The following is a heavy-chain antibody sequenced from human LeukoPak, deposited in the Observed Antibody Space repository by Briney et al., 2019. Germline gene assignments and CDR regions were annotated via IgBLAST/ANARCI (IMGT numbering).Heavy chain of an antibody. D-gene: IGHD6-19*01. CDR3: ARDSSSGWPRSPDY. CDR1: GFTFSSYA. Sequence: GGSLRLSCAASGFTFSSYAMLWVRQAPGKGLEWVAVISYDGSNKYYADSVKGRFTISRDNSKNTLYLQMNSLRAEDTAVYYCARDSSSGWPRSPDYWGQGTLVTVSS. V-gene: IGHV3-30-3*01. J-gene: IGHJ4*02. CDR2: ISYDGSNK.